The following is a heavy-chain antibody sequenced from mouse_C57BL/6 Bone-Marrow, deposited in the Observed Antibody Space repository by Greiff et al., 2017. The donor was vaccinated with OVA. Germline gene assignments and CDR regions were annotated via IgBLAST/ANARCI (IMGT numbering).Heavy chain of an antibody. Sequence: EVQLQQSGPELVKPGASVKIPCKASGYTFTDYNMDWVKQSHGKSLAWIGDINPNNGGTIYNQKFKGKATLTVDKSSSTAYMELRSLTSEDTAVYYCARSNWEGFAYWGQGTLVTVSA. J-gene: IGHJ3*01. CDR1: GYTFTDYN. CDR3: ARSNWEGFAY. V-gene: IGHV1-18*01. D-gene: IGHD4-1*01. CDR2: INPNNGGT.